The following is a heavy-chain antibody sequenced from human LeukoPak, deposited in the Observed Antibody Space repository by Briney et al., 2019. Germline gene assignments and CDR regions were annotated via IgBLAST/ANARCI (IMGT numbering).Heavy chain of an antibody. CDR2: INHSGST. D-gene: IGHD6-13*01. Sequence: PSETLSLTCAVYDGSFSGHYWSWIRQPPGKGLEWIGEINHSGSTNYNPSLKSRVTISVDTSKNQFSLKLSSVTAADTAVYYCARQRRIAAAGPNYYYYYMDVWGKGTTVTISS. V-gene: IGHV4-34*01. CDR1: DGSFSGHY. J-gene: IGHJ6*03. CDR3: ARQRRIAAAGPNYYYYYMDV.